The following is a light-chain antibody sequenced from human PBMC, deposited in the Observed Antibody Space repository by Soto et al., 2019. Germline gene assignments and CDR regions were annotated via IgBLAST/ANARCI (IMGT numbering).Light chain of an antibody. Sequence: DIQMTQSPSSLSASVGDRVTISCRASQSISSYLNWYQHKPGKAPKLLIYTASNLQSGVPSRFSGSGSGTDFTLTISSLQPEDFAIYYCQQSSSAPLTFGGGTKVEIK. CDR3: QQSSSAPLT. J-gene: IGKJ4*01. CDR1: QSISSY. CDR2: TAS. V-gene: IGKV1-39*01.